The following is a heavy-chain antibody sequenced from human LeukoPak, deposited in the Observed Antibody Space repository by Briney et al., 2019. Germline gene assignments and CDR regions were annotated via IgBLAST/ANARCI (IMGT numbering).Heavy chain of an antibody. V-gene: IGHV4-4*02. J-gene: IGHJ3*02. CDR1: GDSISSNYC. Sequence: PSGTLSLTCAVSGDSISSNYCWRWVRQFPGKGLEWIGEVYRRGSTSYNPSLKSRVVISIDKSKNQYSLNLNSVTAADTAMYYWGRHAYGDSSAAFDIWGQGTMVIVSS. D-gene: IGHD4-17*01. CDR2: VYRRGST. CDR3: GRHAYGDSSAAFDI.